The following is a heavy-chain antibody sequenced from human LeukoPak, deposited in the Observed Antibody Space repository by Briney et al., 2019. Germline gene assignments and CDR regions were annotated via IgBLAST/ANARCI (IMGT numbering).Heavy chain of an antibody. CDR3: ARGSGYCSSTSCYHNWFDP. D-gene: IGHD2-2*03. V-gene: IGHV4-59*12. CDR1: GGSISSYY. CDR2: IYHSGST. Sequence: SETLSLTCTVSGGSISSYYWSWIRQPPGKGLEWIGYIYHSGSTYYNPSLKSRVTISVDRSKNQFSLKLSSVTAADTAVYYCARGSGYCSSTSCYHNWFDPWGQGTLVTVSS. J-gene: IGHJ5*02.